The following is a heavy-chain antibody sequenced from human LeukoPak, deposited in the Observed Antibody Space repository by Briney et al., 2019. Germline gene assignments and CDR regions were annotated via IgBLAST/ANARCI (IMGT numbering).Heavy chain of an antibody. V-gene: IGHV3-9*01. J-gene: IGHJ4*02. CDR2: ISWNSGSI. CDR3: AKEHSSGYYGTPFDY. Sequence: PGGSLRLSCAASGFSFSTYWMHWVRQAPGKGLEWVSGISWNSGSIGYADSVKGRFTISRDNAKNSLYLQMNSLRAEDTALYYCAKEHSSGYYGTPFDYWGQGTLVTVSS. CDR1: GFSFSTYW. D-gene: IGHD3-22*01.